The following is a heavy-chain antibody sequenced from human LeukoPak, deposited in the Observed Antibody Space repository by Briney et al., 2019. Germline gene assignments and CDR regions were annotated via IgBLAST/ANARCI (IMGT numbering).Heavy chain of an antibody. CDR1: GFTFSSYW. J-gene: IGHJ2*01. D-gene: IGHD6-13*01. Sequence: PGGSLRLSCAASGFTFSSYWMHWVRQAPGKGLVWVSRINSDGSSTSYADSVKSRFTISRDNAKNTLYLQMNSLRAEDTAVYYCARDIFQAAAFFDLWGRGTLVTASS. V-gene: IGHV3-74*01. CDR3: ARDIFQAAAFFDL. CDR2: INSDGSST.